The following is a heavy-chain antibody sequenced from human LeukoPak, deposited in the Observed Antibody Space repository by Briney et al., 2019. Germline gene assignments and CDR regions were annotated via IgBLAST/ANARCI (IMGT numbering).Heavy chain of an antibody. CDR3: ARAVRIAVAGRSYYFDY. CDR1: GFTFSSYS. J-gene: IGHJ4*02. V-gene: IGHV3-48*01. D-gene: IGHD6-19*01. Sequence: GGSLRLSCAASGFTFSSYSMNWVRQAPGKGLEWVSYISSSSSTIYYADSVKGRFTISRDNAKNSLYLQMNSLRAEDTAVYYCARAVRIAVAGRSYYFDYWGQGTLVTVSS. CDR2: ISSSSSTI.